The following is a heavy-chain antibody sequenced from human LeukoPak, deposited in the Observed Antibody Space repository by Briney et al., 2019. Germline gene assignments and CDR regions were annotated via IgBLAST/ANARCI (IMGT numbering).Heavy chain of an antibody. Sequence: PSQTLSLTCTVSGGSISSGDYYWSWIRQPPGKGLEWIGYIYYSGGTYYNPSLKSRVTISVDTSKNQFSLKLSSVTAADTAVYYCARVDYYGSGSYYADYWGQGTLVTVSS. CDR3: ARVDYYGSGSYYADY. D-gene: IGHD3-10*01. V-gene: IGHV4-30-4*08. J-gene: IGHJ4*02. CDR2: IYYSGGT. CDR1: GGSISSGDYY.